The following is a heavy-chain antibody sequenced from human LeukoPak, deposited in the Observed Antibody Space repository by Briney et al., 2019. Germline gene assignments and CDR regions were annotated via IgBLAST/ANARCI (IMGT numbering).Heavy chain of an antibody. D-gene: IGHD2-15*01. J-gene: IGHJ3*02. CDR1: GFIFSSYG. CDR2: ISYDGGNI. V-gene: IGHV3-30*18. CDR3: AKRGYCRGGTCFSHDAFDT. Sequence: GGSLRLSCAASGFIFSSYGMHWVRQAPGRGLEWVAVISYDGGNISYTDSVKDRFTISRDNSKNTLYLQMNSLRAEDTAVYYCAKRGYCRGGTCFSHDAFDTWGQGTMVTVSS.